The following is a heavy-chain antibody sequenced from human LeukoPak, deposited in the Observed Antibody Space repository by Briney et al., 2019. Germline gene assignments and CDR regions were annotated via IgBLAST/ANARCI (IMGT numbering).Heavy chain of an antibody. CDR3: ASSTLDYDFWSGYYTKPFDY. CDR2: IYTSGST. V-gene: IGHV4-4*07. CDR1: GGSISSYY. D-gene: IGHD3-3*01. Sequence: KPSETLSLTCTVSGGSISSYYWSWIRQPAGKGLEWIGRIYTSGSTNYNPSLKSRVTMSVDTSKNQFSLKLSSVTAADTAVYYCASSTLDYDFWSGYYTKPFDYWGQGTLVTVSS. J-gene: IGHJ4*02.